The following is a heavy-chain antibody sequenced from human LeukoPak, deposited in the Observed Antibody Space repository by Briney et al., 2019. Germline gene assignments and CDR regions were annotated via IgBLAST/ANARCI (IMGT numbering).Heavy chain of an antibody. D-gene: IGHD6-13*01. Sequence: ETLSLTCAVYGGSFSGYYWSWVRQAPGKGLEWVSAISGSGGSTYYADSVKGRFTISRDNSKNTLYLQMNSLRAEDTAVYYCANDPYSSSWYGGLDYWGQGTLVTVSS. CDR1: GGSFSGYY. CDR2: ISGSGGST. V-gene: IGHV3-23*01. CDR3: ANDPYSSSWYGGLDY. J-gene: IGHJ4*02.